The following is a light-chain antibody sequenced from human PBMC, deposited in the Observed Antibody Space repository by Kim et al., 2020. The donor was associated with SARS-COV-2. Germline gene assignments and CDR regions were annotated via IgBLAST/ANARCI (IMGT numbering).Light chain of an antibody. CDR3: NSRDTISKHVV. Sequence: AWGQTVRITCQGVRLRRYYASWYQQKPGQAPLLVIYDKNIRPSGIPDRFSGSSSGNTASLTITGAQAEDEADYYCNSRDTISKHVVFGGGTQLTVL. J-gene: IGLJ2*01. CDR1: RLRRYY. V-gene: IGLV3-19*01. CDR2: DKN.